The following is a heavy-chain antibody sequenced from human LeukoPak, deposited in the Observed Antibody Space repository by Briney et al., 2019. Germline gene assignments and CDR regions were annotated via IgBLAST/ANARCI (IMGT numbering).Heavy chain of an antibody. V-gene: IGHV3-7*01. Sequence: GESLRLSCAASGFTFRSYWMNWVRQAPGMGLEWVANIKQDGSEKYYVDSVKGRFTISRDNAKNSLYLQMNSLRAEDTAVYYCASPRSITGNPIDYWGQGTLVTVSS. J-gene: IGHJ4*02. CDR2: IKQDGSEK. D-gene: IGHD1-20*01. CDR1: GFTFRSYW. CDR3: ASPRSITGNPIDY.